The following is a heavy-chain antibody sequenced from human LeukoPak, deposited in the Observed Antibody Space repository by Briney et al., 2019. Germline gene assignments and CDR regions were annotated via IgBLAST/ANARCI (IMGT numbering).Heavy chain of an antibody. V-gene: IGHV4-34*01. J-gene: IGHJ4*02. CDR3: ARGSGYSYGYVYY. CDR2: INHSGST. Sequence: PSGTLSLTCAVYGGTFSGYYWSWIRQPPGKGLEWIGEINHSGSTNYNPSLKSRVTISVDTSKNQFSLKLSSVTAADTAVYYCARGSGYSYGYVYYWGQGTLVTVSS. CDR1: GGTFSGYY. D-gene: IGHD5-18*01.